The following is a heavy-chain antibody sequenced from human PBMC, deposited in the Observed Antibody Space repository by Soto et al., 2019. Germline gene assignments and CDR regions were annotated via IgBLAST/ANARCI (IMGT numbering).Heavy chain of an antibody. CDR1: GGTFSSYS. CDR2: IIPILGIA. V-gene: IGHV1-69*02. CDR3: ARTMVRGVTPHYYYYYGMDV. Sequence: SVKVSCKASGGTFSSYSISWVRQAPGQGLEWMGRIIPILGIANYAQKFQGGVTITADKSTSTAYMELSSLRSEDTAVYYCARTMVRGVTPHYYYYYGMDVWGQGTTVTVSS. D-gene: IGHD3-10*01. J-gene: IGHJ6*02.